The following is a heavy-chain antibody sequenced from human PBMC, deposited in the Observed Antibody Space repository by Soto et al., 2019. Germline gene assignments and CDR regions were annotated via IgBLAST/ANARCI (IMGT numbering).Heavy chain of an antibody. J-gene: IGHJ4*02. CDR2: IHHSVST. CDR1: GGSFDGYY. V-gene: IGHV4-34*01. Sequence: QVHLQQWGAGLLKPSETLSLTCALYGGSFDGYYLSWIRQSPGKGLEWIGEIHHSVSTKYNPSLKSRVSLSVDTSTKQFSLKMTSMTAADRGVDYCASGVESWSGFLFWGQGTPVTVSS. D-gene: IGHD3-3*01. CDR3: ASGVESWSGFLF.